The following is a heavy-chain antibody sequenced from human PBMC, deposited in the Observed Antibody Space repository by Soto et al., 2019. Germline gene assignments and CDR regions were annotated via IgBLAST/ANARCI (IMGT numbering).Heavy chain of an antibody. CDR1: GGSISSSSYY. CDR3: ARRLYCSGGSCYPWFDP. CDR2: IYYSGST. D-gene: IGHD2-15*01. Sequence: SETLSLTCTVPGGSISSSSYYWGWIRQPPGKGLEWIGSIYYSGSTYYNPSLKSRVTISVDTSKNQFSLKLSSVTAADTAVYYCARRLYCSGGSCYPWFDPWGQGTLVTVSS. J-gene: IGHJ5*02. V-gene: IGHV4-39*01.